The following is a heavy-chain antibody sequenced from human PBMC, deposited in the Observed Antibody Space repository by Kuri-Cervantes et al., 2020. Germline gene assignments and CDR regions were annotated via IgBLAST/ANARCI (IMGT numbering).Heavy chain of an antibody. V-gene: IGHV3-30*03. CDR2: ISYDGSNK. D-gene: IGHD1-26*01. CDR3: ARSYSGSWGLSY. CDR1: GFTFSSYG. J-gene: IGHJ4*02. Sequence: GESLKISCAASGFTFSSYGMHWVRQAPGKGLEWVAVISYDGSNKYYADSVKGRFTISRDNSKNTLYLQMNSLRAEDTAVYYCARSYSGSWGLSYWGQGTLVTVSS.